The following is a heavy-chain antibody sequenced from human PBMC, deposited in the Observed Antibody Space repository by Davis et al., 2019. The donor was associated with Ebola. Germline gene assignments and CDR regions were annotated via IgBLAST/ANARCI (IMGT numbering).Heavy chain of an antibody. Sequence: MPSETLSLTCAVSGGSIGGSAYAWNWIRQPPGKGLEWVGYIYHSGNTYYNPSLESRVTISVDKSKNQFSLRLSSVTAADTAVFYCARDVYYDVLTGYYFDGESYYYGMDVWGTGTTVTVSS. J-gene: IGHJ6*04. CDR3: ARDVYYDVLTGYYFDGESYYYGMDV. V-gene: IGHV4-30-2*01. CDR1: GGSIGGSAYA. D-gene: IGHD3-9*01. CDR2: IYHSGNT.